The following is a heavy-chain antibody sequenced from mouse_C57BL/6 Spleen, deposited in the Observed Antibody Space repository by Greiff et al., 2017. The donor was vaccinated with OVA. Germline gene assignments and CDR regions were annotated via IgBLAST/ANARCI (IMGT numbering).Heavy chain of an antibody. CDR3: ARERRLLRYDAMDY. D-gene: IGHD1-1*01. Sequence: QVQLKQSGPELVKPGASVKISCKASGYAFSSSWMNWVKQRPGKGLEWIRRIYPGDGDTNYNGKFKGKATLTADKSSSTAYMQLSSLTSEDSAVYFCARERRLLRYDAMDYWGQGTSVTVSS. J-gene: IGHJ4*01. CDR2: IYPGDGDT. CDR1: GYAFSSSW. V-gene: IGHV1-82*01.